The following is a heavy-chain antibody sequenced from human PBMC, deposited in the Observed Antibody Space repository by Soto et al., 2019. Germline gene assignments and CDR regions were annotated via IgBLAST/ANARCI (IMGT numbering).Heavy chain of an antibody. D-gene: IGHD4-17*01. J-gene: IGHJ3*02. Sequence: EVQLVESGGGLVKPGGSLRLSCAASGFTFSSYSMNWVRQAPGKGLEWVSSISSSSSYIYYADSVKGRFTISRDNAKNSLYLQMNSLRAEDTAVYYCARDLNGDYGDYGLTSGYSRAFDIWGQGTMVTVSS. CDR2: ISSSSSYI. V-gene: IGHV3-21*01. CDR3: ARDLNGDYGDYGLTSGYSRAFDI. CDR1: GFTFSSYS.